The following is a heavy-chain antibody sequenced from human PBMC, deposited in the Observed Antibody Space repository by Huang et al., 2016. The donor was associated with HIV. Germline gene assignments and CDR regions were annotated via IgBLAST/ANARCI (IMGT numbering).Heavy chain of an antibody. D-gene: IGHD2-15*01. CDR1: GGSISSSSYY. J-gene: IGHJ4*02. V-gene: IGHV4-39*01. Sequence: QLQLQESGPGLVKPSETLSLTCTVSGGSISSSSYYWGWIRQPPGKGLEWIGSIYYSGSTYYNPSLKCRFTISVDTSKNQFSLKLSSVTAADTAVYYCRGDIVVVIAATRYYFDYWGQGTLVTVSS. CDR3: RGDIVVVIAATRYYFDY. CDR2: IYYSGST.